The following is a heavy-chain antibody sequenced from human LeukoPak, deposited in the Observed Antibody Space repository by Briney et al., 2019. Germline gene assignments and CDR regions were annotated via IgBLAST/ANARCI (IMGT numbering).Heavy chain of an antibody. Sequence: GGSLRLSCAASGFTFRNYSTHWVRQAPGKGLVWVSPVSPDGSNTSYADSVKGRFTISRDNAKNTLYLQMNSLRDDDTAMYYCGSHGDYDAFDMWGLGTMVTVSS. V-gene: IGHV3-74*01. J-gene: IGHJ3*02. CDR1: GFTFRNYS. CDR2: VSPDGSNT. CDR3: GSHGDYDAFDM. D-gene: IGHD4-17*01.